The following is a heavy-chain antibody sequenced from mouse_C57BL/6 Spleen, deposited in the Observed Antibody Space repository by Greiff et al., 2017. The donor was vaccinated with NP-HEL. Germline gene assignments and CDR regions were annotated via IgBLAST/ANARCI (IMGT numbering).Heavy chain of an antibody. Sequence: VQLQESGPELVKPGASVKISCKASGYAFSSSWMNWVKQRPGKGLEWIGRIYPGDGDTNYNGKFKGKATLTADKSSSTAYMQLSSLTSEDSAVYFCARFIYYGNYYAMDYWGQGTSVTVSS. CDR3: ARFIYYGNYYAMDY. J-gene: IGHJ4*01. CDR1: GYAFSSSW. CDR2: IYPGDGDT. V-gene: IGHV1-82*01. D-gene: IGHD2-1*01.